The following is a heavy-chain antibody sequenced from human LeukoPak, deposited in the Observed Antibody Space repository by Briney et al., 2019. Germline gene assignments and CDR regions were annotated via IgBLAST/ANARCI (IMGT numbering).Heavy chain of an antibody. CDR2: INPNSGGT. Sequence: ASVKVSCKAPGYTVTGYSMNGVRQAPGQGLEWMGRINPNSGGTNYAQKFQGRVTMTRDTSISTAYMELSRLRSDDTAVYYCARGPRFLEWLGAFDIWGQGTMVTVSS. V-gene: IGHV1-2*02. CDR1: GYTVTGYS. J-gene: IGHJ3*02. D-gene: IGHD3-3*01. CDR3: ARGPRFLEWLGAFDI.